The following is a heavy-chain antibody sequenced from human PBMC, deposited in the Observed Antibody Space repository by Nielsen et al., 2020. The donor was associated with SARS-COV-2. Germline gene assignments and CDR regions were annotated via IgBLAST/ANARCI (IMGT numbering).Heavy chain of an antibody. V-gene: IGHV3-23*01. Sequence: GESLKISCAASGFTFSSYAMSWVRQAPGKGLKWVSAISGSGGSTYYADSVKGRFTISRDNSKNTLYLQMNSLRAEDTAVYYCAKGNSWPPLFDYWGQGTLVTVSS. CDR2: ISGSGGST. D-gene: IGHD5-12*01. CDR1: GFTFSSYA. J-gene: IGHJ4*02. CDR3: AKGNSWPPLFDY.